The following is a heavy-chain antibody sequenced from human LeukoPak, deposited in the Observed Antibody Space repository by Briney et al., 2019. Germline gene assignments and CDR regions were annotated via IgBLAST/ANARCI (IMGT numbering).Heavy chain of an antibody. Sequence: PGGSLRLSCAASGFNFRDHVMSWVRQAPGTGLEWVSSITTGRQITYYADSVKGRFTISRDNSKNTPCLQMNSLRDEDTAIYYCAKDVTWGQGILVTVSS. V-gene: IGHV3-23*01. J-gene: IGHJ5*02. CDR3: AKDVT. CDR2: ITTGRQIT. CDR1: GFNFRDHV.